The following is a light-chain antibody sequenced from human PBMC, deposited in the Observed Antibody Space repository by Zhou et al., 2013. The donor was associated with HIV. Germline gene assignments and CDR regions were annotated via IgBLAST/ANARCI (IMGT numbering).Light chain of an antibody. CDR3: QQYTTAPWT. CDR1: QSVSSN. J-gene: IGKJ1*01. CDR2: GTS. V-gene: IGKV3D-15*01. Sequence: EIVMTQSPATLSVSPGERATLSCRASQSVSSNLAWYQQKPGQAPRLLIYGTSNRATGIPDRFSGSGSGTDFTLTISRLEPEDFAVYYCQQYTTAPWTFGPGTKVEIK.